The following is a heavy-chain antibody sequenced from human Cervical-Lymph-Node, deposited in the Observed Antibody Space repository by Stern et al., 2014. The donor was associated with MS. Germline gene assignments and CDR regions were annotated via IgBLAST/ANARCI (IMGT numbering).Heavy chain of an antibody. CDR2: IIPIIDSA. CDR3: ARDRRDAHTYAFDT. D-gene: IGHD5-24*01. Sequence: VHLVESGAEVKKPGSSVKVSCQASGGTFSTLAINWVRQASGQGLEWMGGIIPIIDSANYAQKFQDRVTLTADTSTRTVYMELRNLSTEDTAVFFCARDRRDAHTYAFDTWGQGTPVTVSA. CDR1: GGTFSTLA. J-gene: IGHJ3*02. V-gene: IGHV1-69*06.